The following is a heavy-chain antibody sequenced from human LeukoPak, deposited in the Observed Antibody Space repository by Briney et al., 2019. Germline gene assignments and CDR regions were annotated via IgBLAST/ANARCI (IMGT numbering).Heavy chain of an antibody. J-gene: IGHJ4*02. CDR1: GFTFRNYA. Sequence: PGGSLRLSCAPSGFTFRNYAMNWVRQAPGKGLEWVSGINANGGSTYYADSVKGRFTISRDNSKNTLYLQMNSLRAEDTAVYYCYYYYDSSGANPRDSWGQGTLVTVSS. D-gene: IGHD3-22*01. CDR3: YYYYDSSGANPRDS. CDR2: INANGGST. V-gene: IGHV3-23*01.